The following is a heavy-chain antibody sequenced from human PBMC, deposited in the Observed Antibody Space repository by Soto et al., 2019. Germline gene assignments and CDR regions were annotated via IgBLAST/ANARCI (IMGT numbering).Heavy chain of an antibody. Sequence: SDTLSPTFSVYGSSIMDYYWSGLRQPPGKGLEWIGYIYYSGTTNYSPSLKSRVTISVDTSKNQFSLELSSVTAADSAIYYCARQSGGYYYYGMDVWGQGTTVT. CDR1: GSSIMDYY. V-gene: IGHV4-59*08. D-gene: IGHD1-26*01. J-gene: IGHJ6*02. CDR3: ARQSGGYYYYGMDV. CDR2: IYYSGTT.